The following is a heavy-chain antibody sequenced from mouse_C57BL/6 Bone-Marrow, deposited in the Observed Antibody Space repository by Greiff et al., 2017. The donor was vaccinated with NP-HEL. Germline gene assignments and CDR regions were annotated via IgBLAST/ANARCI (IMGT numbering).Heavy chain of an antibody. CDR3: TRSLTGTEDY. CDR2: IDPETGGT. D-gene: IGHD4-1*01. J-gene: IGHJ2*01. V-gene: IGHV1-15*01. CDR1: GYTFTDYE. Sequence: QVQLQQSGAELVRPGASVTLSCKASGYTFTDYEMHWVKQTPVHGLEWIGAIDPETGGTAYNQKFKGKAILTADKSSSTAYMELRSLTSEDSAVYYCTRSLTGTEDYWGQGTTLTVSS.